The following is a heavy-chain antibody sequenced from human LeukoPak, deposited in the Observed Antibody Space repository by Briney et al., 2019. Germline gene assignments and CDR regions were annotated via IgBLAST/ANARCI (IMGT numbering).Heavy chain of an antibody. Sequence: PSENLSLTCTVSGGSISSGGYYWNWIRQHPVKGLEWIGSIYYSGSTHSNPSLKSRLTISIDTSKNQFYLKLNSVTAADTALYYCARVRGINNWFDPWGQGTLVTVSS. CDR3: ARVRGINNWFDP. V-gene: IGHV4-31*03. D-gene: IGHD3-10*01. CDR1: GGSISSGGYY. CDR2: IYYSGST. J-gene: IGHJ5*02.